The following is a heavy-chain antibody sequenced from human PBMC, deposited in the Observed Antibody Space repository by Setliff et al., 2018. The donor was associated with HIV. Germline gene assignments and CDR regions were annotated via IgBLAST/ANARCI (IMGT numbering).Heavy chain of an antibody. J-gene: IGHJ3*02. CDR1: GYTFTSYY. D-gene: IGHD3-22*01. CDR3: ARDYFDSSAYHYGFGAFDI. Sequence: ASVKVSCKASGYTFTSYYLHWVRQAPGQGLEWMGMINPNGGSASYAQKFQGRVTMNRDTSTSTVYMELSSLRSEDTAVYYCARDYFDSSAYHYGFGAFDIWGQGTMVTVSS. V-gene: IGHV1-46*01. CDR2: INPNGGSA.